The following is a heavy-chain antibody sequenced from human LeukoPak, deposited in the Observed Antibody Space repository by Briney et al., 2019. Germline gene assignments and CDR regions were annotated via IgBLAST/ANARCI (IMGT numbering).Heavy chain of an antibody. CDR3: ARGGSGHSGWYFDV. D-gene: IGHD1-26*01. Sequence: PGGSLRLSCAPFGFTFRSYWVHWVRQVLGKGLVWVSRISGDGSGTTYADSVRGRFTISRDNARNTLYLKMNSLRDEDTAVYYCARGGSGHSGWYFDVWGRGTLVTVS. J-gene: IGHJ2*01. CDR2: ISGDGSGT. CDR1: GFTFRSYW. V-gene: IGHV3-74*01.